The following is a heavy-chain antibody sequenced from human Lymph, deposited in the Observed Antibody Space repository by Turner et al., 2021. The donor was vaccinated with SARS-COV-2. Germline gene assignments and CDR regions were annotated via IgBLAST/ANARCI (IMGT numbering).Heavy chain of an antibody. V-gene: IGHV3-23*01. D-gene: IGHD3-22*01. J-gene: IGHJ4*02. CDR2: IRGSGGDT. Sequence: EVQLLESGGGLVQPGGSLRLSCAASGFTFSSYAMSWVRQAPGKGLEWVSAIRGSGGDTYYADSVKGRFTISRDNSKNTLYLQMNSLRAEDTAVYYGAKGVRGAMIVVVIPYFDYWGQGTLVTVSS. CDR3: AKGVRGAMIVVVIPYFDY. CDR1: GFTFSSYA.